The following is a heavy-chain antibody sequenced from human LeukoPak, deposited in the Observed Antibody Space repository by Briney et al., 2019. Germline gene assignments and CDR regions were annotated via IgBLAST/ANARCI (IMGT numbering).Heavy chain of an antibody. D-gene: IGHD3-10*01. CDR2: LFTGGGRT. CDR3: AKECDYSPGHKFDL. CDR1: GFTFTNYL. J-gene: IGHJ4*02. Sequence: GGSLRLSCAPSGFTFTNYLISWVRQAPGKVLGWVSVLFTGGGRTLYADSVKGRFTISGDTSRTTLYLTMNGLRAEDTAVYYCAKECDYSPGHKFDLWGQGTLVTVSS. V-gene: IGHV3-23*01.